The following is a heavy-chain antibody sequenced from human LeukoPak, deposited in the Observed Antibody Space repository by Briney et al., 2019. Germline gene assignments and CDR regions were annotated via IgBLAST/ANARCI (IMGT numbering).Heavy chain of an antibody. Sequence: SQTLSLTCTVSGGSISSGGYYWSWIRQHPGKGLEWIGYIYYSGSTYHNPSLKSRVTISVDTSKNQFSLKLSSATAADTAVYYCARVSGGNEYYYGMDVWGQGTTVTVSS. D-gene: IGHD1-1*01. CDR3: ARVSGGNEYYYGMDV. CDR1: GGSISSGGYY. J-gene: IGHJ6*02. V-gene: IGHV4-31*03. CDR2: IYYSGST.